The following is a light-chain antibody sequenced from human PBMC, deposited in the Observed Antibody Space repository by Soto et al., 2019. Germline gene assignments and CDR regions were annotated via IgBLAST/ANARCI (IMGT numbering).Light chain of an antibody. V-gene: IGLV2-8*01. CDR3: CSYAGSNTYVV. J-gene: IGLJ2*01. Sequence: QSALTQPPSASGSPGQSVTISCTGTSSDVGGYNYVSWYQQHPGKAPKLMIYEVSKRHSGVPDRLSGSKSGNTASLTVSGLHAEDEADYYGCSYAGSNTYVVFGGGTKLTVL. CDR1: SSDVGGYNY. CDR2: EVS.